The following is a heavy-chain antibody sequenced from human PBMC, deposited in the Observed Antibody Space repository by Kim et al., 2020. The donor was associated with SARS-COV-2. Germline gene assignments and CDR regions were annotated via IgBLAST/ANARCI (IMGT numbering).Heavy chain of an antibody. CDR2: NK. CDR3: ARDYYGSGSV. V-gene: IGHV3-33*01. D-gene: IGHD3-10*01. Sequence: NKHYADSVKRRLTISRDNSKNTLYLQMNSLRAEDTAVYYCARDYYGSGSVWGQGTLVTVSS. J-gene: IGHJ4*02.